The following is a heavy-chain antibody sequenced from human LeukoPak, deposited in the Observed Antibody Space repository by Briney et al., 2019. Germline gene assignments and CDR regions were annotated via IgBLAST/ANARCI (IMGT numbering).Heavy chain of an antibody. CDR3: AKGNQYGD. J-gene: IGHJ4*02. V-gene: IGHV3-23*01. D-gene: IGHD2-21*01. CDR1: GFTFSSYA. CDR2: ISGSGGST. Sequence: GESLRLSCTASGFTFSSYAMNWVRQAPGKGLEWVSGISGSGGSTYYADSVRGRFTISRDNSKNTLYLQMNSLRAEDTAVYYCAKGNQYGDWGQGTLVTVSS.